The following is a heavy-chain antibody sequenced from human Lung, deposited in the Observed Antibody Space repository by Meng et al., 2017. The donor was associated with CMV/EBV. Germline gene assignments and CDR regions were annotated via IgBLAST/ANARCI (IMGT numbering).Heavy chain of an antibody. CDR2: IWFDGSSK. J-gene: IGHJ4*02. CDR1: GLSTYG. Sequence: QVLLVESGGGVGQPGGSLRLSCGASGLSTYGMHWVRQVPGKGLEWVAFIWFDGSSKYYADSVKGRFSISRDNSKNTLYLQMNSLRPEDTGVYYCAKDGKSGGYFDYWGQGTLVTVSS. D-gene: IGHD1-1*01. V-gene: IGHV3-30*02. CDR3: AKDGKSGGYFDY.